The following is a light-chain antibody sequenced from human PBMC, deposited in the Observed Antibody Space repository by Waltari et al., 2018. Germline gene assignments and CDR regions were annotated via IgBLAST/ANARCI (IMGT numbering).Light chain of an antibody. J-gene: IGLJ2*01. CDR1: SSDVGGYNY. CDR2: DVS. Sequence: QSALTQPRPVSGSPGQSVTISCTGTSSDVGGYNYVSWYQQHPGKAPKLMIYDVSKRPSGVPDRFSGSKSGNTASLTISGLQAEDEADYYCCSYAGSYTFVVFGGGTKLT. CDR3: CSYAGSYTFVV. V-gene: IGLV2-11*01.